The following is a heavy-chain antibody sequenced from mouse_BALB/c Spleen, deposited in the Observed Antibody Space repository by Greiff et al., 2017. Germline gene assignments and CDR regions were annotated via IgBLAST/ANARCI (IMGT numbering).Heavy chain of an antibody. CDR3: ARRGDDDVEYAMDY. J-gene: IGHJ4*01. D-gene: IGHD2-4*01. CDR1: GFTFTDYY. CDR2: IRNKANSYTT. Sequence: EVKLMESGGGLVQPGGSLRLSCATSGFTFTDYYMSWVRQPPGKALEWLGFIRNKANSYTTEYSASVKGRFTISRDNSQSILYLEMNTLRAKDSATYDCARRGDDDVEYAMDYWGQGTSVTVSS. V-gene: IGHV7-3*02.